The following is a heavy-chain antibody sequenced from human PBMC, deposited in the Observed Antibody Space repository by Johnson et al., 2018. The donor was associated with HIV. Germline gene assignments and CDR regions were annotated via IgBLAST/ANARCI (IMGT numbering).Heavy chain of an antibody. Sequence: QVQLVESGGGLVKPGGSLRLSCAASGFTFNNYGMHWVRQAPGKGLEWVAFIHYDGGNKYYADSVKGRFTISRDISKNTLYLQMNSLRAEDTAVYYCARGRGDYYDSGPDAFDIWGQGTMVTVSS. J-gene: IGHJ3*02. CDR3: ARGRGDYYDSGPDAFDI. CDR1: GFTFNNYG. CDR2: IHYDGGNK. V-gene: IGHV3-30*02. D-gene: IGHD3-22*01.